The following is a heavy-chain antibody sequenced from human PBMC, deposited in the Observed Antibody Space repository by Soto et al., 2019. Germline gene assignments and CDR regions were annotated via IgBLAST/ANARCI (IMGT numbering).Heavy chain of an antibody. J-gene: IGHJ5*02. D-gene: IGHD2-2*01. CDR1: VCCFIVYY. CDR3: ARPGVVNDPIRNNHWFET. V-gene: IGHV4-34*01. Sequence: PSGSXSLTGSFYVCCFIVYYLTLIRQPPGKGLEWIGEINHSGSTNYNPSLKSRVTVSVDTSKKQFSLKLSSVTAADTAVYYPARPGVVNDPIRNNHWFETCGQRPLVTVSS. CDR2: INHSGST.